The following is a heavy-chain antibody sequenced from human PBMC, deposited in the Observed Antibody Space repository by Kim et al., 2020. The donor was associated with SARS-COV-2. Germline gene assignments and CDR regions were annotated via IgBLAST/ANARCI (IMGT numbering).Heavy chain of an antibody. CDR3: AKEGNYDILTGYFDYYYGMDV. CDR2: ISGSGGST. V-gene: IGHV3-23*01. J-gene: IGHJ6*02. CDR1: GFTFSSYA. D-gene: IGHD3-9*01. Sequence: GGSLRLSCAASGFTFSSYAMSWVRQAPGKGLEWVSAISGSGGSTYYADSVKGRFTISRDNSKNTLYLQMNSPRAEDTAVYYCAKEGNYDILTGYFDYYYGMDVWGQGTTVTVSS.